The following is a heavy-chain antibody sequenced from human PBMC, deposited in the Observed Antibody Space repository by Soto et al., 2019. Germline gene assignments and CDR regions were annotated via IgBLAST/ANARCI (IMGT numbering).Heavy chain of an antibody. CDR2: ISSSSSYI. D-gene: IGHD3-22*01. CDR1: GFTFSSYI. Sequence: PGGSLRLSCAASGFTFSSYIMNWVRQAPGKGLEWVSSISSSSSYIYYADSVKGRFTISRDNAKNSLYLQMNSLRAEDTAVYYCARDKGWESYYDSSGYYLDAFDIWGQGTMVTVSS. J-gene: IGHJ3*02. CDR3: ARDKGWESYYDSSGYYLDAFDI. V-gene: IGHV3-21*01.